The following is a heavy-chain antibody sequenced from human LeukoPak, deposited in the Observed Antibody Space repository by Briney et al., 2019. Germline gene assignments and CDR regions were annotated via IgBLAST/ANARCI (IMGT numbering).Heavy chain of an antibody. CDR3: ARDLETLAARNELIWSNWIDP. V-gene: IGHV3-48*01. CDR1: GFTFSSYS. J-gene: IGHJ5*02. D-gene: IGHD6-6*01. CDR2: ISSSSSTI. Sequence: GGSLRLSCAASGFTFSSYSMNWVRQAPGKGLEWVSYISSSSSTIYYADSVKGRLTISRDNSKNTLYLQMNSLRGDDTAMYYCARDLETLAARNELIWSNWIDPWGQGTLVTVSS.